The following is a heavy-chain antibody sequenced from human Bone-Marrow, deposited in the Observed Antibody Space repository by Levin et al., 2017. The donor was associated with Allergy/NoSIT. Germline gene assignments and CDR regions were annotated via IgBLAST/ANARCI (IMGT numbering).Heavy chain of an antibody. Sequence: QPGESLKISCVVSGFTFRSYSMNWLRQAPGKGLEWISYITSRSDTIYYADSVKGRFTISRDNAKNSLYLQMNSLRAEDTAVYYCARAGDGGTRYPWGYFDYWGQGNLATVSS. V-gene: IGHV3-48*01. D-gene: IGHD2-21*01. CDR1: GFTFRSYS. CDR3: ARAGDGGTRYPWGYFDY. J-gene: IGHJ4*02. CDR2: ITSRSDTI.